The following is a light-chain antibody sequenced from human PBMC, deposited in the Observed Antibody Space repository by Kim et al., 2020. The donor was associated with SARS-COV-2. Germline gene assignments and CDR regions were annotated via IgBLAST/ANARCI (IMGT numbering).Light chain of an antibody. CDR2: GAS. V-gene: IGKV3-15*01. CDR3: QQYNTWYT. Sequence: LSGTPGDGATLSCRASQSVSSNLAWYQQKPGQAPRLLIYGASSRATGIPARFSGSGSGTEFTLSISSLQSEDFAVYYCQQYNTWYTFGQGTKLEI. J-gene: IGKJ2*01. CDR1: QSVSSN.